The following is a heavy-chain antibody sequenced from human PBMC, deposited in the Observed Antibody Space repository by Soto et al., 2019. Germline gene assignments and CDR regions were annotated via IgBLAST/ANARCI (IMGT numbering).Heavy chain of an antibody. V-gene: IGHV3-7*01. CDR2: IKQDGSEK. CDR1: GFTFSSYW. J-gene: IGHJ6*03. CDR3: ARVRNYYYYYMDV. Sequence: GGSLRLSCAASGFTFSSYWMSWVRQAPGKGLEWVANIKQDGSEKYYVDSVKGRFTISRDNAKNSLYLQMNSLRAEDTVVYYCARVRNYYYYYMDVWGKGTTVTVSS.